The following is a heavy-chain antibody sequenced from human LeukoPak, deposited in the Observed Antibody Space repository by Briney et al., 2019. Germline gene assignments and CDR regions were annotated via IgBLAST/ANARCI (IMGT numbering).Heavy chain of an antibody. CDR3: ARVITYYYYYMDV. J-gene: IGHJ6*03. CDR1: GGSISNTNYY. Sequence: SETLSLTCTVSGGSISNTNYYWGWIRQSPGKGLEWIGNIYYSGSTYYNPSLKSRVTISLDTSKNQFSLKLWSVTAADTAVYYCARVITYYYYYMDVWGKGTTVTVSS. D-gene: IGHD3-16*02. V-gene: IGHV4-39*07. CDR2: IYYSGST.